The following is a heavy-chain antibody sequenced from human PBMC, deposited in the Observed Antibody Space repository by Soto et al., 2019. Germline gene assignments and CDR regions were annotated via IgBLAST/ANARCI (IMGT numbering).Heavy chain of an antibody. D-gene: IGHD6-19*01. Sequence: SETLSLTCTFSVVSISSGSFHCGWIRQPPWKGLEWIGTIYYSGSTSYNPSLKSRVTISVDTSKNQFSLKLSSVTAADTAVYYCVRDAAVAGRLTLIDDWGQGTPVTVSS. CDR2: IYYSGST. J-gene: IGHJ4*02. CDR3: VRDAAVAGRLTLIDD. CDR1: VVSISSGSFH. V-gene: IGHV4-39*02.